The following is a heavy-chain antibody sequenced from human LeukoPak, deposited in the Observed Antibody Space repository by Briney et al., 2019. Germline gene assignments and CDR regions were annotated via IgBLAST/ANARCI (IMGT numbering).Heavy chain of an antibody. CDR1: GYSFTSYW. CDR3: ARDSYYYDSSGSRWFDP. V-gene: IGHV5-51*01. D-gene: IGHD3-22*01. CDR2: IYPGDSDT. Sequence: GESLKISCKGSGYSFTSYWIGWVRQMPGKGLEWMGIIYPGDSDTRYSPSFQGQVTISADKSISTAYLQWSSLKASDTAMYYCARDSYYYDSSGSRWFDPWGQGTLVTVSS. J-gene: IGHJ5*02.